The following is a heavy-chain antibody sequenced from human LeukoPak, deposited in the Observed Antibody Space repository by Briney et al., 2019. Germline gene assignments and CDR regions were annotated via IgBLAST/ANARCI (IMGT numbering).Heavy chain of an antibody. J-gene: IGHJ5*02. D-gene: IGHD2-21*02. CDR3: ARLVVTSSANWFDP. V-gene: IGHV4-4*09. CDR2: IHTSGNI. CDR1: GGSISSSY. Sequence: SETLSLTCTVSGGSISSSYWSWIRQPPGKGLEWIGYIHTSGNINYNPSLNSRVTMSMDTSKSQFSLKLSSVTAADTAVCYCARLVVTSSANWFDPWGPGTLAPASS.